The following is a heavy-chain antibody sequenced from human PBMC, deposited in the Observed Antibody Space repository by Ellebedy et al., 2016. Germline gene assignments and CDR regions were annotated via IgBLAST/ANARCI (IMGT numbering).Heavy chain of an antibody. Sequence: GGSLRLSCAGSGFTFSTHSMTWLRQAPGKGLEWVSAINGDGDKTFYADAFKGRFTISRDNSQNTVYLQMNSLRVEDTAIYFCATGQNTIMYFPDYWGQGTLVTVSS. CDR3: ATGQNTIMYFPDY. D-gene: IGHD2/OR15-2a*01. V-gene: IGHV3-23*01. CDR1: GFTFSTHS. CDR2: INGDGDKT. J-gene: IGHJ4*02.